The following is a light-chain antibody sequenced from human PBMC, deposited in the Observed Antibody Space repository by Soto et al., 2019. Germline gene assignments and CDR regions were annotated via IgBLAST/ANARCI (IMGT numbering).Light chain of an antibody. CDR1: QSVSSY. Sequence: EIVLTQSPATLSLTPRKRATNSCRASQSVSSYLAWYQQKPGQAPRLRIYDASNRATGIPARFSGSGSGTDFTLTIISLEPEDFAVYYCQQRSNWKTFGQGTKVDIK. CDR3: QQRSNWKT. CDR2: DAS. V-gene: IGKV3-11*01. J-gene: IGKJ1*01.